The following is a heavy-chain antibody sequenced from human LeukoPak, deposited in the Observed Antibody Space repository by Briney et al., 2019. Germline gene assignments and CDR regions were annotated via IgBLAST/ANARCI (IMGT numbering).Heavy chain of an antibody. J-gene: IGHJ4*02. Sequence: GESLKISCKGSGYIFTTYWIAWVRQMPGKGLEWMGIIYPGDSDARYSPSFQGQVTISADKSITTAYLQWSSLKASDTAIYYCARHLFSSGYFHLDYWGQGTLVTGSS. CDR1: GYIFTTYW. CDR3: ARHLFSSGYFHLDY. D-gene: IGHD6-19*01. V-gene: IGHV5-51*01. CDR2: IYPGDSDA.